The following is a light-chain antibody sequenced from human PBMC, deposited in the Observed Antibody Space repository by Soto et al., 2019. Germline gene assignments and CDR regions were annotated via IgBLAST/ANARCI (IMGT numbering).Light chain of an antibody. CDR3: QAYVINTDSA. CDR1: SSNIGAGYV. J-gene: IGLJ1*01. Sequence: QSVLTQPPSVSGAPGQRVTISCTGSSSNIGAGYVVHWYQQLPGAAPKLLIFSDNDRPSGVPDRFSGSKSGISASLAITGLQSEDEADYYCQAYVINTDSAFGTVTTVTVL. CDR2: SDN. V-gene: IGLV1-40*01.